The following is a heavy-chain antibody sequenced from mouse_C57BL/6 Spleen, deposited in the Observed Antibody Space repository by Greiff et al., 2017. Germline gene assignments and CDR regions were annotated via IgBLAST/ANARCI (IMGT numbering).Heavy chain of an antibody. V-gene: IGHV7-3*01. CDR1: GFTFTDYY. D-gene: IGHD6-1*01. J-gene: IGHJ2*01. CDR3: ARYIPSSLLFDY. Sequence: EVKLVESGGGLVQPGGSLSLSCAASGFTFTDYYMSWVRQPPGKALEWLGFIRNKDNGYTTESRASVKGRFTISRDNSQSILYLQMNALRAEDSATYYCARYIPSSLLFDYWGQGTTLTVSS. CDR2: IRNKDNGYTT.